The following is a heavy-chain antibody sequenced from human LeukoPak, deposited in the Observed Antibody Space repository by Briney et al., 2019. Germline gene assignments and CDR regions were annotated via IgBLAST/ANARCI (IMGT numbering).Heavy chain of an antibody. V-gene: IGHV3-23*01. CDR3: ARGGTHYYDSSGLSN. CDR1: GFTFSSYA. D-gene: IGHD3-22*01. CDR2: ISGSGGIT. J-gene: IGHJ4*02. Sequence: GGSLRLSCAASGFTFSSYAMSWVRQAPGKGLEWVSAISGSGGITYYADSVKGRFTISRDNSKNTLYLQMNSLRAEDTAVYYCARGGTHYYDSSGLSNWGQGTLVTVSS.